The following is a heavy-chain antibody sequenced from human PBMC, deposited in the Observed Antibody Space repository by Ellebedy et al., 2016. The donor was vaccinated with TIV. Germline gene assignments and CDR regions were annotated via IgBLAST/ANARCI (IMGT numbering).Heavy chain of an antibody. D-gene: IGHD3-9*01. CDR2: VYDNGNT. CDR3: ARSLVLRYFDF. CDR1: GGSIGSSNNY. V-gene: IGHV4-39*02. Sequence: MPSETLSLTCTVSGGSIGSSNNYWGWVRQPPGKGLEWLGSVYDNGNTYYNSSLKSRVTDSIDTAKNHFSRKLKSVTAADTAVYYCARSLVLRYFDFWGQGTVVTVSS. J-gene: IGHJ3*01.